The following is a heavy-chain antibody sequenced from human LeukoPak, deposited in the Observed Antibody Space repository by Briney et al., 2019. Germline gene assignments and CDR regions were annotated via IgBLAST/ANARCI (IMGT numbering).Heavy chain of an antibody. CDR1: GYSFTNYW. J-gene: IGHJ4*02. Sequence: KISCKGSGYSFTNYWIGWVRQAPGQGLEWMGRIIPTLDVANFAQKFKGRVTITADKSTNTAHLELSSLRSEDTAVYYCATAGSDYWGQGTLVTVSS. V-gene: IGHV1-69*04. CDR2: IIPTLDVA. D-gene: IGHD3-10*01. CDR3: ATAGSDY.